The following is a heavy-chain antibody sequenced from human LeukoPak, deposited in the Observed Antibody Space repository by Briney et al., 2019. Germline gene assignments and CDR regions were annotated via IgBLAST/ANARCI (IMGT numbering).Heavy chain of an antibody. CDR1: GFTFSNYA. Sequence: GSLRLSCVASGFTFSNYAMSWVRQAPGKGLEWVSIISGSGGSTYYADSVKGRFTISRDNSKNTLYLQMNSLRAEDTAVYYCAKQCGPYYDSSAYYSDYWGQGTLVTVSS. CDR2: ISGSGGST. V-gene: IGHV3-23*01. D-gene: IGHD3-22*01. CDR3: AKQCGPYYDSSAYYSDY. J-gene: IGHJ4*02.